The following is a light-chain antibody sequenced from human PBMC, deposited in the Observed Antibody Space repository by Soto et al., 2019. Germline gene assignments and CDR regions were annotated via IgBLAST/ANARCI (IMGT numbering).Light chain of an antibody. CDR3: QQSYTTPFT. CDR2: AAS. J-gene: IGKJ5*01. CDR1: QTISRY. V-gene: IGKV1-39*01. Sequence: DIQMTQSPSSLSASVGDRVTITCRTSQTISRYLNWYQQKSGKAPKLLIYAASSLKSGVPSRFSGGGSGTHFTLTISSLQHEDFATYYCQQSYTTPFTFGRGTRLEIK.